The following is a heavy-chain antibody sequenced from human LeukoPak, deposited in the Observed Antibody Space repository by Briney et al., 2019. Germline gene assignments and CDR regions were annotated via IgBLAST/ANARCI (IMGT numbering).Heavy chain of an antibody. V-gene: IGHV4-39*07. CDR3: ARVGITMVRGEYFDY. D-gene: IGHD3-10*01. J-gene: IGHJ4*02. CDR1: GGSISSSSYY. CDR2: IYYSGST. Sequence: PSETLSLTCTVSGGSISSSSYYWGWIRQPPGKGLEWIGSIYYSGSTYYNPSLKSRVTISVDTSKNQFSLKLSSVTAADTAVYYCARVGITMVRGEYFDYWGQGTLVTVSS.